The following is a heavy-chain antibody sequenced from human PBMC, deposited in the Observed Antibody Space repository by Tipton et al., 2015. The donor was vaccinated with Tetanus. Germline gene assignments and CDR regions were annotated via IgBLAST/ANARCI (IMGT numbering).Heavy chain of an antibody. D-gene: IGHD2-21*01. Sequence: TLSLTCTVSGASISSSRRFDCGWIRQPPEKGLEWIGTISYSGSTSYSPSLKSRVTMSVDTSRNQFSLRLTSVTAADTAVYYCARSIPAGPVWPYEHWGQGTLVTVSS. V-gene: IGHV4-39*01. CDR2: ISYSGST. CDR1: GASISSSRRFD. CDR3: ARSIPAGPVWPYEH. J-gene: IGHJ4*02.